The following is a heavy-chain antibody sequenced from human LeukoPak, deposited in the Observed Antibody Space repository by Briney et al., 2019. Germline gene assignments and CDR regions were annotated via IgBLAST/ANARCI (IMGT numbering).Heavy chain of an antibody. V-gene: IGHV4-30-2*01. CDR1: GGSISSGGYS. J-gene: IGHJ4*02. D-gene: IGHD4-17*01. Sequence: KPSETLSLTCAVSGGSISSGGYSWSWIRQPPGKGLEWIGYIYHSGSTYYNPSLKSRVTISVDRSKNQFSLKLSSVTAADTAVYYCARYGDYRYYFDYWGQGTLVTVSS. CDR2: IYHSGST. CDR3: ARYGDYRYYFDY.